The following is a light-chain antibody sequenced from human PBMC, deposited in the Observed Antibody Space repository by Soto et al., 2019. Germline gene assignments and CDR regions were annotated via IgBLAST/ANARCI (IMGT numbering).Light chain of an antibody. CDR3: QSYYSSLNGHVV. J-gene: IGLJ2*01. CDR1: SSTIGAGYD. V-gene: IGLV1-40*01. CDR2: HNS. Sequence: QSVLTQPPSVSGAPGQRITISCTGTSSTIGAGYDVHWYQQLPGTAPKLLIYHNSNRPSGVPDRFSASRSGTSASLAITGRQAEDEADYYCQSYYSSLNGHVVFGGGTKLTVL.